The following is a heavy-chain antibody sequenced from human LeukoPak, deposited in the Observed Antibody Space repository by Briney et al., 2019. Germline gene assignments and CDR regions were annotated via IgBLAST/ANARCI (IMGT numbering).Heavy chain of an antibody. J-gene: IGHJ4*02. CDR3: ARGDNSGNYYFDY. D-gene: IGHD2/OR15-2a*01. CDR1: GFTVSSNY. V-gene: IGHV3-53*01. Sequence: GGSLRLSCAASGFTVSSNYMSWDRQAPGKGLEWVSVIYSGGSTYYADSVEGRFTISRDNSKNTLYLQMNSLRAEDTAVYYCARGDNSGNYYFDYWGREPWSPSPQ. CDR2: IYSGGST.